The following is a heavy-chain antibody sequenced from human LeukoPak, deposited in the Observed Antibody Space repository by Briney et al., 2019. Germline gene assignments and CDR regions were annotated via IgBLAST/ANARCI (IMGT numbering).Heavy chain of an antibody. CDR2: VANDGRDK. CDR3: ARDRNSPAKYYFDY. D-gene: IGHD1-14*01. J-gene: IGHJ4*02. CDR1: GFTCNAYA. Sequence: GGSLRLSCAASGFTCNAYAMHWVRQAPGKGLEWGAVVANDGRDKQYADSMKGRFTISRDNSENTLYLQINTLRAEDTAVYYCARDRNSPAKYYFDYWGQGTLVTVSS. V-gene: IGHV3-30*01.